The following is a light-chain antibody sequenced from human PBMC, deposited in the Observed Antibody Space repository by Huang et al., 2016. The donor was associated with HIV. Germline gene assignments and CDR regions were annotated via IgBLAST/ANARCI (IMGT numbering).Light chain of an antibody. J-gene: IGKJ4*01. CDR1: QSVRDK. CDR2: ATS. Sequence: EIVMTQSPDTLSVSPGERATLSCRASQSVRDKLAWYQQKPGQAPRLLLQATSTRAAGVPARFSGRGSGTEFTLTISSLQSEDCGVYYCQQYESWPPLTFGGGTKVEIK. CDR3: QQYESWPPLT. V-gene: IGKV3-15*01.